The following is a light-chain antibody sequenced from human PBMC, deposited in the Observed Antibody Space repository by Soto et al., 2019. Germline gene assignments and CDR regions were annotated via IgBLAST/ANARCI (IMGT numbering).Light chain of an antibody. CDR1: SSNIGNDY. V-gene: IGLV1-51*02. J-gene: IGLJ1*01. CDR3: GTWDSSLSGLYV. CDR2: ENY. Sequence: QSVLTQPPSVSAAPGQEVTISCSGGSSNIGNDYVSWYQQLPGTAPKLLIYENYKRPSGIPDRFSGSKSDTSATLGITGLQTGDEADYYCGTWDSSLSGLYVFGTGTKVTVL.